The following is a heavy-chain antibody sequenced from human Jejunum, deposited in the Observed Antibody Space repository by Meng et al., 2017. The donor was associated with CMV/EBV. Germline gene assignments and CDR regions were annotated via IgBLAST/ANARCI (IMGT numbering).Heavy chain of an antibody. D-gene: IGHD2-8*02. CDR3: ARDLTGIRDY. CDR2: ISSSGSYT. Sequence: QVQLVESGGGLVKPGGSLRLSCAASGFTFSDHYMSWIRQTPGKHLEWLSYISSSGSYTNYADSVRGRFTISRDNAKNTLYLQMNSLRAGDSAVYYCARDLTGIRDYWGQGTLVTVSS. J-gene: IGHJ4*02. CDR1: GFTFSDHY. V-gene: IGHV3-11*06.